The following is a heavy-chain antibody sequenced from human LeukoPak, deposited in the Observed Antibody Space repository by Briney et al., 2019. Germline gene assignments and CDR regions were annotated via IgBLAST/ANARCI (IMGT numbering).Heavy chain of an antibody. CDR3: ASRGVILSQHAQFDY. Sequence: SETLSLTCTVSGYSISSGYYWGWIRPPPGKGLEWIGSIYHSGSTYYNPSLKSRVTISVDTSKNQFSLKLSSVTAADTAVYYCASRGVILSQHAQFDYWGQGTLVTVSS. CDR2: IYHSGST. CDR1: GYSISSGYY. J-gene: IGHJ4*02. V-gene: IGHV4-38-2*02. D-gene: IGHD3-16*01.